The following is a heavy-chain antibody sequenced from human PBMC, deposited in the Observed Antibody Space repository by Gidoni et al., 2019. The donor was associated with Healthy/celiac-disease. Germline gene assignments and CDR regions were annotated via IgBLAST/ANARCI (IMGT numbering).Heavy chain of an antibody. D-gene: IGHD3-16*02. CDR1: AGSFSGYY. Sequence: QVQLQQWGAGLLKPSETLSLTCAVYAGSFSGYYWSWIRQPPGKGLEWIGEINHSGSTNYNPSLKSRVTISVDTSKNQFSLKLSSVTAADTAVYYCARVELSHDAFDIWGQGTMVTVSS. J-gene: IGHJ3*02. CDR2: INHSGST. V-gene: IGHV4-34*01. CDR3: ARVELSHDAFDI.